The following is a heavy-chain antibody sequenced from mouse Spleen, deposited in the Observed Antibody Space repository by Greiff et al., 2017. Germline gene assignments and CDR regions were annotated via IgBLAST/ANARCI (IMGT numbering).Heavy chain of an antibody. CDR3: ARSFLFITTVVATAGDAMDY. J-gene: IGHJ4*01. V-gene: IGHV1-77*01. CDR2: IGPGSGST. D-gene: IGHD1-1*01. Sequence: QVQLQQSGAELVKPGASVKISCKASGYTFTDYYINWVKQRPGQGLEWIGKIGPGSGSTYYNEKFKGKATLTADKSSSTAYMQLSSLTSEDSAVYFCARSFLFITTVVATAGDAMDYWGQGTSVTVSS. CDR1: GYTFTDYY.